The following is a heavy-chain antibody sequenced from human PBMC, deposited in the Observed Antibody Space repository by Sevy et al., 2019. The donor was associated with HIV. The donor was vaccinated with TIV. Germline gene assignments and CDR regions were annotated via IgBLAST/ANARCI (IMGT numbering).Heavy chain of an antibody. J-gene: IGHJ6*02. CDR1: GGTFSSYA. Sequence: ASVKVSCKASGGTFSSYAISWVRQAPGQGLEWMGGIIPIFGTANYAQKFQGRVTITADESTSTAYMELSSLRSEDTAVYYYASQFPGAEFTAMVHRESRRFSYYYYGMDVWGQGTTVTVSS. CDR3: ASQFPGAEFTAMVHRESRRFSYYYYGMDV. CDR2: IIPIFGTA. D-gene: IGHD5-18*01. V-gene: IGHV1-69*13.